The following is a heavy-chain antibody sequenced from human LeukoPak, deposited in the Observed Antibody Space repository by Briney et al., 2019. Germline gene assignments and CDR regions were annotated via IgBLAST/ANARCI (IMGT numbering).Heavy chain of an antibody. CDR1: GITASNNY. V-gene: IGHV3-53*01. Sequence: GGSLRLSCVVSGITASNNYMSWVRQVPGKGLEGVSFIYSGGSTYYADSVKGRFTISKDNSKNTLYLQMSSLRAEDTAVYYCAKEPHSSGWYWRWSDWGQGTLVTVSS. J-gene: IGHJ4*02. CDR3: AKEPHSSGWYWRWSD. D-gene: IGHD6-19*01. CDR2: IYSGGST.